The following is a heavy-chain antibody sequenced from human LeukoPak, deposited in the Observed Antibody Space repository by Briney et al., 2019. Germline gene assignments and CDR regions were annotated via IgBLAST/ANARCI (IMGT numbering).Heavy chain of an antibody. Sequence: GGSLRLSCAASGFTSSSYAMHWVRQAPGKGLEWVAVISYDGSNKYYADSVKGRFTISRDNSKNTLYLQMNSLRAEDTAVYYCARGRGSSWYYFDYWGQGTLVTVSS. V-gene: IGHV3-30-3*01. D-gene: IGHD6-13*01. CDR2: ISYDGSNK. J-gene: IGHJ4*02. CDR3: ARGRGSSWYYFDY. CDR1: GFTSSSYA.